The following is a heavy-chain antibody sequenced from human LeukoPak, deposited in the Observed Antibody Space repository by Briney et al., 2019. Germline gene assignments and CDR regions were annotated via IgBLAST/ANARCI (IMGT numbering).Heavy chain of an antibody. CDR3: ANDAQRGFGYTNSLEY. D-gene: IGHD5-24*01. CDR1: GFTISHFG. CDR2: IWSDATNQ. Sequence: GTSLTLSCATSGFTISHFGMRWVRQAPGKGLEWVAVIWSDATNQYYADSVKGRFTISRDNFKRTVSLEMNSLRAEDTAVYYWANDAQRGFGYTNSLEYWGQGSLVIISS. J-gene: IGHJ4*02. V-gene: IGHV3-33*06.